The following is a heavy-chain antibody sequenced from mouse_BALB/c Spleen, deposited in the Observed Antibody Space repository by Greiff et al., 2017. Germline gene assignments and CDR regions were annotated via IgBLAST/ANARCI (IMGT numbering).Heavy chain of an antibody. D-gene: IGHD1-1*01. CDR2: INPYNDGT. V-gene: IGHV1-14*01. CDR1: GYTFTSYV. CDR3: ARGGSSYYFDY. J-gene: IGHJ2*01. Sequence: VQLKQSGPELVKPGASVKMSCKASGYTFTSYVMHWVKQKPGQGLEWIGYINPYNDGTKYNEKFKGKATLTSDKSSSTAYMELSSLTSEDSAVYYCARGGSSYYFDYWGQGTTLTVSS.